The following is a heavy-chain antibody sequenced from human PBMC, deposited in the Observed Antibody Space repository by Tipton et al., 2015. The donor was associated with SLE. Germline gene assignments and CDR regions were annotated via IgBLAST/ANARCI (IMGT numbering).Heavy chain of an antibody. V-gene: IGHV3-73*01. Sequence: QLVQSGGGLIQPGGSLRLSCAASGFTFSDFAIHWVRQASGKGLEWVGRIRSKTNTYATTYAASVKGRFTISRDDSKNTAYLQMNSLKTEDTAVYYCAKQSQAYDVIGWDWYFDLWGRGTLVTVSS. J-gene: IGHJ2*01. CDR1: GFTFSDFA. CDR3: AKQSQAYDVIGWDWYFDL. CDR2: IRSKTNTYAT. D-gene: IGHD3-16*02.